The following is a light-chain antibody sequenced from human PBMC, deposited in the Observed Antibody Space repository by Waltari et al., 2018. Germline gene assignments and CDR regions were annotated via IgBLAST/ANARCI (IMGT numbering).Light chain of an antibody. Sequence: DIQMTQSPSTLSASVGDRVTITCPASQSIPRCLAWYQQKPGKAPKLLIYKASLLESGFPSRFSGGGSGTEFTLSISSMQADDFATYYCQHYDSYSATFGRGTKIEIK. CDR3: QHYDSYSAT. J-gene: IGKJ3*01. CDR1: QSIPRC. V-gene: IGKV1-5*03. CDR2: KAS.